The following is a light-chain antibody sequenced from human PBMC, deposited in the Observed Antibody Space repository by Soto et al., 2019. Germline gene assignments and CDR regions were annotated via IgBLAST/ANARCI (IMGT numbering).Light chain of an antibody. CDR1: SSDVGGYNY. V-gene: IGLV2-11*01. Sequence: QSALTQPRSVSGSPGQSVTISCTGTSSDVGGYNYVSWYQQHPGKAPKLMISDVNKRPSGVPDRFSGSKSGNTASLTISGLQAEDEADYYCASYTTSGTVLFGGGTKVTVL. CDR2: DVN. J-gene: IGLJ2*01. CDR3: ASYTTSGTVL.